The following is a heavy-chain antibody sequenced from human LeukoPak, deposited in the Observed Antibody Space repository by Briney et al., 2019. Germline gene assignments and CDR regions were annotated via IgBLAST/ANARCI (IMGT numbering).Heavy chain of an antibody. Sequence: GGSLRLSCAASGFTVSSNYMSWVRQAPGKGLEWVSVIYSGGSTYYADSVKGRFTISRDNSKNTLYLQMNSLRAEDTAVYYCARSGSYYKGNAFDIWGQRTMVTVSS. V-gene: IGHV3-53*01. CDR3: ARSGSYYKGNAFDI. CDR2: IYSGGST. D-gene: IGHD3-10*01. CDR1: GFTVSSNY. J-gene: IGHJ3*02.